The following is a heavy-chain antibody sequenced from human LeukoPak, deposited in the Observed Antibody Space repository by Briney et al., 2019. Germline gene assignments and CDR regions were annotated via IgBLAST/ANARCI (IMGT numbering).Heavy chain of an antibody. CDR1: GFTFSSYG. J-gene: IGHJ4*02. Sequence: GGSLRLSCVASGFTFSSYGMHWVRQAPGKGLEWVAFIRYDGSNKYYADSVKGRFTISRDNSKNTLYLQMNSLRAEDTAVYYCVKDRGDLPPYFDNWGQGTLVTVSS. D-gene: IGHD2-21*02. CDR3: VKDRGDLPPYFDN. V-gene: IGHV3-30*02. CDR2: IRYDGSNK.